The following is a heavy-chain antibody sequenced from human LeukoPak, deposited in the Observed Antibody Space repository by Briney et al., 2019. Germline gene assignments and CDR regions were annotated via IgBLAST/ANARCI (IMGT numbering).Heavy chain of an antibody. CDR2: ISSSSNYI. V-gene: IGHV3-21*01. D-gene: IGHD6-19*01. J-gene: IGHJ4*02. Sequence: GGSLRLSCAASGFTFSSYSVNWVRQAPGKGLEWVSSISSSSNYIYYADSVKGRFTISRDNAKNSLYLQMNSLRAEDTAVYYCARVSVPGIAVAGDFDYWGQGTLVTVSS. CDR1: GFTFSSYS. CDR3: ARVSVPGIAVAGDFDY.